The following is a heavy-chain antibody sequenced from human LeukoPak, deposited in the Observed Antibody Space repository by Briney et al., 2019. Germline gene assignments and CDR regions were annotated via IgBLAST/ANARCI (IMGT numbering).Heavy chain of an antibody. CDR1: GYSIKSGYH. D-gene: IGHD1-20*01. CDR2: IYRSGST. J-gene: IGHJ4*02. CDR3: ARINWNPDY. V-gene: IGHV4-38-2*02. Sequence: SETLSLTCRVCGYSIKSGYHWGWIRQPPGRGLEWIGNIYRSGSTYYNSSLKSRVTISIDTSKNQFSLKLSSLTAADTAVYFCARINWNPDYWGQGTLVTVSS.